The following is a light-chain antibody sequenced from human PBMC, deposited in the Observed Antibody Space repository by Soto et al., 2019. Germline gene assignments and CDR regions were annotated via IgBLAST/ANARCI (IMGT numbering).Light chain of an antibody. CDR1: QSVSSY. CDR3: HQRQYWPPIT. Sequence: EIVLTQSPATLSLSPGERATLSCRASQSVSSYLAWYQQKPGQAPRLLIYGASSRATGIPDRFSGSGSGTDFTLTISSLEPEDFAVYYCHQRQYWPPITFGQGTKVDI. CDR2: GAS. J-gene: IGKJ1*01. V-gene: IGKV3-11*01.